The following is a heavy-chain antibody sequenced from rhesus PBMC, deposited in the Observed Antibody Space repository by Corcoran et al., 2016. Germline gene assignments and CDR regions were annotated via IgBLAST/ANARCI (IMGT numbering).Heavy chain of an antibody. D-gene: IGHD6-13*01. CDR1: GGSISGYYL. Sequence: QVQLQESGPGVVKPSETLSLTCAVSGGSISGYYLWSWIRQPPGKGLEWIGYIYGGSGRTSYNPSLKSRVIISIDTSKNQFSLKLSSVTAADTAVYYCAREVVVGIAAGRDVDYWGQGVLVTVSS. CDR2: IYGGSGRT. V-gene: IGHV4S7*01. CDR3: AREVVVGIAAGRDVDY. J-gene: IGHJ4*01.